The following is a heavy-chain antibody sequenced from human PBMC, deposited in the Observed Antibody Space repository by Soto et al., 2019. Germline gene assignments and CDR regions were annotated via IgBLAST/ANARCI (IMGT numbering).Heavy chain of an antibody. CDR3: ARDRGSYSYGYLLSKTYYFDY. Sequence: QVQLQESGPGLVKPSQILSRTCTVSGGSISSGGYYWSWIRQHPGKGLEWIGYIYYSGSTYYNPSLKSRVTISVDTSKNQFSLKLSSVTAADTAVYYCARDRGSYSYGYLLSKTYYFDYWGQGTLVTVSS. D-gene: IGHD5-18*01. V-gene: IGHV4-31*03. CDR2: IYYSGST. CDR1: GGSISSGGYY. J-gene: IGHJ4*02.